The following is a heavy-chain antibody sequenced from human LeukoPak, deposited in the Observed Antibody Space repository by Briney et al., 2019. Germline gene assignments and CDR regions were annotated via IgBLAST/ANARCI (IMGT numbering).Heavy chain of an antibody. CDR2: INPNSGGT. V-gene: IGHV1-2*02. CDR1: GYTFTGYY. CDR3: ASGEFFDWFPGWFDP. D-gene: IGHD3-9*01. J-gene: IGHJ5*02. Sequence: ASVKVSCKASGYTFTGYYMHWVRQAPGQGLEWMGWINPNSGGTNYAQKFQGRVTMTKDASISTAYMELSRLRSDDTAVYYWASGEFFDWFPGWFDPWGQGTLVSVSS.